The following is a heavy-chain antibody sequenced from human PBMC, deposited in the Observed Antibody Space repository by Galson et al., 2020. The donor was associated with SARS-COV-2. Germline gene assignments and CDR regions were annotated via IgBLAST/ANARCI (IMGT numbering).Heavy chain of an antibody. J-gene: IGHJ4*02. CDR1: GFTFSSYW. D-gene: IGHD7-27*01. CDR2: IYSEGSST. V-gene: IGHV3-74*01. Sequence: GGSLRLSCAATGFTFSSYWMHWVRQAPGKGLVWVSRIYSEGSSTSYADSVKGRFTISGDNAKNTLYLQMNSLRAEDTAVYYCARGDMGNDYFDYWGQGTLVTVSS. CDR3: ARGDMGNDYFDY.